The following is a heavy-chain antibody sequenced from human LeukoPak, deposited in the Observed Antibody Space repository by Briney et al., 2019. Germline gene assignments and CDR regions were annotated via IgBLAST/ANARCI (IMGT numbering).Heavy chain of an antibody. CDR2: INHSGST. V-gene: IGHV4-34*01. J-gene: IGHJ4*02. D-gene: IGHD5-18*01. CDR1: SGSFSGYY. Sequence: SETLSLTCAVYSGSFSGYYWSWIRQPPGKGLEWIGEINHSGSTNYNPSLKSRVTISVDTSKNQFSLKLSSVTAADTAVYYCASPGYTQRGYSSRGYFDYWGQGTLVTVSS. CDR3: ASPGYTQRGYSSRGYFDY.